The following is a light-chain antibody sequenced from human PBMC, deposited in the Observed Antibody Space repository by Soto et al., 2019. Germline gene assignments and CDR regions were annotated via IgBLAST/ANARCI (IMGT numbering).Light chain of an antibody. V-gene: IGLV2-14*01. Sequence: QSALTQPASVSGSPGQSITISCTGTSSDVGGYNYVSWYQQHPGKAPKLMIYEVSNRPSGVSNRFSGSKSGNTASLTISGLQAEDEADYYCSSYKSSSTLGVGFGGGTKLPVL. CDR3: SSYKSSSTLGVG. CDR2: EVS. J-gene: IGLJ2*01. CDR1: SSDVGGYNY.